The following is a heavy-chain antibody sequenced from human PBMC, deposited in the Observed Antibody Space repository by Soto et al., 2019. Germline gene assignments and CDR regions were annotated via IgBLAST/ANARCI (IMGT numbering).Heavy chain of an antibody. CDR1: GGTFSSYT. V-gene: IGHV1-69*02. Sequence: QVQLVQSGAEVKKPGPSVKVSCKASGGTFSSYTISWVRQAPGQGLEWMGRISPILGIANDAQKFQGRVTINADKSQSTGYMELSRLRSEDQAVYCCARASTSCYYYYYYMDVWGKGTTVTVSS. D-gene: IGHD3-16*01. J-gene: IGHJ6*03. CDR3: ARASTSCYYYYYYMDV. CDR2: ISPILGIA.